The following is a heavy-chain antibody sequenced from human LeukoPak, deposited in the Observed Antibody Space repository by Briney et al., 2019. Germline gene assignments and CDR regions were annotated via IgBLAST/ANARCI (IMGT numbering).Heavy chain of an antibody. V-gene: IGHV3-21*01. J-gene: IGHJ6*03. CDR2: ITRSSSYI. CDR1: GFTFSSYS. CDR3: ARARAPLFHNYDSNPYRDVPRAYYMDV. Sequence: PGGSLRLPCAASGFTFSSYSMNWVRQAPGKGLEWVSSITRSSSYIYYADSVKGRFTISRDNTKSSLYLQMNSLRAEDTAVYYCARARAPLFHNYDSNPYRDVPRAYYMDVWGKGTTVTVS. D-gene: IGHD3-22*01.